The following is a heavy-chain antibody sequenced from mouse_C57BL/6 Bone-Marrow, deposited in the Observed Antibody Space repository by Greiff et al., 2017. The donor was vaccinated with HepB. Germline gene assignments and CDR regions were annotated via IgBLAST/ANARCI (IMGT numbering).Heavy chain of an antibody. CDR2: IYPGSGST. CDR3: ARSSGLRRENFDY. Sequence: QVQLKQPGAELVKPGASVKMSCKASGYTFTSYWITWVKQRPGQGLEWIGDIYPGSGSTNYNEKFKSKATLTVDTSSSTAYMQLSSLTSEDSAVYYCARSSGLRRENFDYWGQGTTLTVSS. D-gene: IGHD2-4*01. V-gene: IGHV1-55*01. CDR1: GYTFTSYW. J-gene: IGHJ2*01.